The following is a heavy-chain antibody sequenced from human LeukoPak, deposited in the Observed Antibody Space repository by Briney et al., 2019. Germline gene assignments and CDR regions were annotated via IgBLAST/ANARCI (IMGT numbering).Heavy chain of an antibody. D-gene: IGHD3-22*01. J-gene: IGHJ4*02. V-gene: IGHV3-20*04. CDR1: GFTFDDYG. CDR2: INWNGGST. Sequence: GGSLRLSCAASGFTFDDYGMSWVRQAPGKGLEWVSGINWNGGSTGYADSVKGRFTISRDNAKNSLYLQMNSLRAEDTALYYCARHPYYYDSSGYYYGSSPDYWGQGTLVTVSS. CDR3: ARHPYYYDSSGYYYGSSPDY.